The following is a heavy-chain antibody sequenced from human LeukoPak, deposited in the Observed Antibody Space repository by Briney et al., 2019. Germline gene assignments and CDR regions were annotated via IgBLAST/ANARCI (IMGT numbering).Heavy chain of an antibody. J-gene: IGHJ4*02. CDR2: ISYDGSNK. V-gene: IGHV3-30*04. CDR1: GFTFRSYA. Sequence: SGGSLRLSCAACGFTFRSYAMHWVRQAPGKGLEWVAVISYDGSNKYYADSVKGRFTISRDNSKNTLYLQMNSLRAEDTAVYYCAREGMATILGDYWGQGTLVTVSS. D-gene: IGHD5-24*01. CDR3: AREGMATILGDY.